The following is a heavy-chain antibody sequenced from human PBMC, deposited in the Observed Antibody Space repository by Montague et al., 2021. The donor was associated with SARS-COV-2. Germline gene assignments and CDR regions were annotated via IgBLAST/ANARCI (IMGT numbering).Heavy chain of an antibody. Sequence: SETLSLTCTVSGGSISSYYWSWIRQPPGKGLEWIGYIYYSGSTNYNPSLKSRVTISVDTSENQFSLKLSSVTAADTAVYYCARDLSSSGFWESGTFDLWGQGTMVTVSS. CDR2: IYYSGST. CDR3: ARDLSSSGFWESGTFDL. D-gene: IGHD3-10*01. V-gene: IGHV4-59*01. J-gene: IGHJ5*02. CDR1: GGSISSYY.